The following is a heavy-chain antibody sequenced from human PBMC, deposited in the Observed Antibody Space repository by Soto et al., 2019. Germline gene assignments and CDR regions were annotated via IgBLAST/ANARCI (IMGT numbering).Heavy chain of an antibody. CDR3: AGGIAVAPSRSDAFDI. CDR2: IYSGGST. CDR1: GFTVSSNY. Sequence: GGSLRLSCAASGFTVSSNYMRWVRQAPGKGLEWGSVIYSGGSTYYADSVKGRFTISRDNSKNALYLQMNSLRAEDTAVYYCAGGIAVAPSRSDAFDIWGQGTMVTVSS. D-gene: IGHD6-19*01. J-gene: IGHJ3*02. V-gene: IGHV3-53*01.